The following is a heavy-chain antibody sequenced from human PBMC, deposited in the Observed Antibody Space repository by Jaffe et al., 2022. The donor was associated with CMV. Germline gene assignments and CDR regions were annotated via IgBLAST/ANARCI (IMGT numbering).Heavy chain of an antibody. CDR3: ARTRLGYCSGGSCYSDDY. V-gene: IGHV2-70*15. CDR2: IDWDDDK. CDR1: GFSLSTSGMC. J-gene: IGHJ4*02. Sequence: QVTLRESGPALVKPTQTLTLTCTFSGFSLSTSGMCVSWIRQPPGKALEWLARIDWDDDKYYSTSLKTRLTISKDTSKNQVVLTMTNMDPVDTATYYCARTRLGYCSGGSCYSDDYWGQGTLVTVSS. D-gene: IGHD2-15*01.